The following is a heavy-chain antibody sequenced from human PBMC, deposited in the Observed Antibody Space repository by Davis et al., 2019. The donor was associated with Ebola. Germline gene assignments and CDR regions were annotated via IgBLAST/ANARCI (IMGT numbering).Heavy chain of an antibody. Sequence: SETLSLTCAISGDSVSSNSAAWNWIRQSPSRGLEWLGRTYYRSKWYNDYAVSVKSRITINPDTSKNQFSLKLSSVTAADTAVYYCARVSRTLRLSLDYWGQGTLVTVSS. D-gene: IGHD3-16*01. CDR3: ARVSRTLRLSLDY. CDR1: GDSVSSNSAA. CDR2: TYYRSKWYN. J-gene: IGHJ4*02. V-gene: IGHV6-1*01.